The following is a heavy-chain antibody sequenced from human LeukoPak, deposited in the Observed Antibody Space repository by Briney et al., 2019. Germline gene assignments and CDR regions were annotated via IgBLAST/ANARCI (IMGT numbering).Heavy chain of an antibody. J-gene: IGHJ4*02. D-gene: IGHD2-15*01. V-gene: IGHV1-69*05. CDR2: IIPIFGTA. Sequence: SVKVSCKASGGTFSSYAISWVRQAPGQGLEWMGGIIPIFGTANYAQKFQGRVTITTDESTSTAYMELSSLRSEDTAVYYCARDDCSGGSCFGYWGQGTLVTVST. CDR1: GGTFSSYA. CDR3: ARDDCSGGSCFGY.